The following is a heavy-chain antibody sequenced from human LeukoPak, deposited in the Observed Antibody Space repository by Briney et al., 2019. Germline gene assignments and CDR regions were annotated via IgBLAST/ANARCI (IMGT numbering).Heavy chain of an antibody. J-gene: IGHJ6*02. CDR2: ISWNSGSI. CDR1: GFTFDDYA. V-gene: IGHV3-9*01. Sequence: GGSLRLSCAASGFTFDDYAMHWVRQAPGKGLEWVSGISWNSGSIGYADSVKGRFTISRDNAKNSLYLQMNSLRAEDTALYYCAKDIVHSGTVTTDYGMDVWGQGTTVTVSS. CDR3: AKDIVHSGTVTTDYGMDV. D-gene: IGHD4-17*01.